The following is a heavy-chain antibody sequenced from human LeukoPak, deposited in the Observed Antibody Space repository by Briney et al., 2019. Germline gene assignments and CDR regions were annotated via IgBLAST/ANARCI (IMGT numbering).Heavy chain of an antibody. D-gene: IGHD5-18*01. V-gene: IGHV3-7*03. CDR3: ARAYSYASD. J-gene: IGHJ4*02. Sequence: GGSLRLSCAASGFTFSNYWMSWVRQAPGKGLEWVANIKQDGSEKYYMDSVKGRFTISRDNAKNSLYLQMNSLRVEDTAVYYCARAYSYASDWGQGTLVTVSS. CDR2: IKQDGSEK. CDR1: GFTFSNYW.